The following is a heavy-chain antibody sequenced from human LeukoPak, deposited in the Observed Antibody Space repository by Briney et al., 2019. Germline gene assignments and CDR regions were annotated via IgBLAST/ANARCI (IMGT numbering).Heavy chain of an antibody. D-gene: IGHD3-16*01. CDR3: ARDDDPGFDP. V-gene: IGHV3-66*01. Sequence: SGGSLRLSCAASGFTVSTTYMNWVRQAPGKGLEWVSVIYSGGSTYYADSLKGRFTISRDNAKNSLYLQMNSLRAEDTAVYFCARDDDPGFDPWGQGTLVTVSS. CDR1: GFTVSTTY. J-gene: IGHJ5*02. CDR2: IYSGGST.